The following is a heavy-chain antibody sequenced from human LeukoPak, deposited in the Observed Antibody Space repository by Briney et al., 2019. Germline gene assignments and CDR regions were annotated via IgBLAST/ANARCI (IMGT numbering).Heavy chain of an antibody. CDR1: GFTVSSYA. Sequence: GGSLRLSCAASGFTVSSYAMTWVRQAPGKGLEWVSAIGYSAGDTYYADSVKGRFTISRDNSMNTPYLQMSSLRADDTALYYCAKDDDGHHHGVDHWGQGTLVTVSS. CDR3: AKDDDGHHHGVDH. V-gene: IGHV3-23*01. J-gene: IGHJ4*02. CDR2: IGYSAGDT. D-gene: IGHD4-17*01.